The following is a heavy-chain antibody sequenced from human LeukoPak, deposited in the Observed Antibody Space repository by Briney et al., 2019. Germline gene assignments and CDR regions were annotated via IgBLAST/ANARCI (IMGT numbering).Heavy chain of an antibody. J-gene: IGHJ4*02. Sequence: PGGSLRLSCAASGFTFCSYWMHWVRQAPGKGLVCVSRITSDGSTTSYADSVRGRFTISRDNAKNTVYLQMNDLRAEDTAVYYCARDLTGAVFDFWGQGTLVTVSS. CDR2: ITSDGSTT. V-gene: IGHV3-74*01. CDR3: ARDLTGAVFDF. D-gene: IGHD1-26*01. CDR1: GFTFCSYW.